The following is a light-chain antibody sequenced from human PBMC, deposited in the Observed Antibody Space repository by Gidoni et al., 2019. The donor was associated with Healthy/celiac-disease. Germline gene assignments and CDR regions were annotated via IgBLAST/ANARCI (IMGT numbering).Light chain of an antibody. CDR3: CSYAGSYTFV. CDR1: SSDVGGYNY. J-gene: IGLJ1*01. CDR2: DVS. Sequence: QSALPQPRSVSGSPGQSVTISCTGTSSDVGGYNYVSCYQQHQGNAPKLMIYDVSKRPSGVPDRFSGSKSGNTASLTISGLQAEDEAYYYCCSYAGSYTFVFGTGTKVTVL. V-gene: IGLV2-11*01.